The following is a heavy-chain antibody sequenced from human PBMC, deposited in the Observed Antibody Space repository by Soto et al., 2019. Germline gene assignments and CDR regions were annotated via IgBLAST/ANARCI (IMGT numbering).Heavy chain of an antibody. Sequence: PGKSLKISCKGSGYSFTSYWIGWVRQMPGKGLEWMGIIYPGDSDTRYSPSFQGQVTISADKSISTAYLQWSSLKASDTAMYYCARHPSLAARGYYCYVMDVWGEGTTVTVST. CDR3: ARHPSLAARGYYCYVMDV. CDR1: GYSFTSYW. CDR2: IYPGDSDT. D-gene: IGHD6-6*01. J-gene: IGHJ6*01. V-gene: IGHV5-51*01.